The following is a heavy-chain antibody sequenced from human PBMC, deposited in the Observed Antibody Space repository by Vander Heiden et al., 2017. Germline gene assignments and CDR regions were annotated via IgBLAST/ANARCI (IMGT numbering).Heavy chain of an antibody. CDR1: GGTFSSYA. V-gene: IGHV1-69*01. CDR2: IIPIFGTA. Sequence: QVQLVQSGAEVKKPGSSVKVSCKASGGTFSSYAISWVRQAPGQGLEWMGGIIPIFGTANYAQKFQGRVTITADESTSTAYMELSSLRSEDTAVYYCARDTAERLGSKYYYYGMDVWGQGTTVTVSS. J-gene: IGHJ6*02. CDR3: ARDTAERLGSKYYYYGMDV. D-gene: IGHD1-1*01.